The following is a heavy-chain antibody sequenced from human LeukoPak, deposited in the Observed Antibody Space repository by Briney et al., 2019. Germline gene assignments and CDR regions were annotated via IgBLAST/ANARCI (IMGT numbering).Heavy chain of an antibody. CDR3: ARQGQLPTAVVPFDY. CDR2: IYHSGST. V-gene: IGHV4-38-2*02. Sequence: PSETLSLTCTVSGYSMSSGYYWAWIRQPPGKGLEWIASIYHSGSTYYNPTLKRRVTISVDTSKNQFSLKLSSVTAAGTAFYYCARQGQLPTAVVPFDYWGQGTLVTVSS. CDR1: GYSMSSGYY. D-gene: IGHD2-2*01. J-gene: IGHJ4*02.